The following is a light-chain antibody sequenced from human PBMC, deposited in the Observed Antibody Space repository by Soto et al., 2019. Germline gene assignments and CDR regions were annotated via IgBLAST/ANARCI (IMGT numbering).Light chain of an antibody. CDR3: QSYDSSLSGYV. CDR2: GNR. Sequence: QSALTQPPSASGSPGMSVTLSCSGTDNDVGRYDYVSWYQQHPGKAPKLLIYGNRNRPSGVPDRLSGSRSGTSASLAITGLQAEDEADYYCQSYDSSLSGYVFGTGTKLTVL. J-gene: IGLJ1*01. CDR1: DNDVGRYDY. V-gene: IGLV2-8*01.